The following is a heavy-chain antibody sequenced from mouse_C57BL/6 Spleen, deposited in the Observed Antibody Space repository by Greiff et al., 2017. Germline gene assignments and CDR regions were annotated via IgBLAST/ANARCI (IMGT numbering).Heavy chain of an antibody. CDR2: ISGGGGNT. D-gene: IGHD1-1*01. V-gene: IGHV5-9*01. CDR3: ARVLLPYAMDY. Sequence: EVQLVESGGGLVKPGGSLKLSCAASGFTFSSYTMSWVRQTPEKRLEWVATISGGGGNTYYPDSVKGRFTISRDNAKNTLYLQMSCLRSEDTALYYCARVLLPYAMDYWGQGTSVTVSS. CDR1: GFTFSSYT. J-gene: IGHJ4*01.